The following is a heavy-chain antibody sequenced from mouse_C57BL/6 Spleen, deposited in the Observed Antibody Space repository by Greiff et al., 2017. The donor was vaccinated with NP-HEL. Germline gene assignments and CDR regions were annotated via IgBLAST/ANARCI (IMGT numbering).Heavy chain of an antibody. J-gene: IGHJ4*01. D-gene: IGHD1-1*01. Sequence: VQLQQPGAELVKPGASVKLSCKASGYTFTSYWMHWVKQRPGQGLEWIGMIHPNSGSTNYNEKFKSKATLTVDKSSSTAYMQLSSLTSEDSAVYYCARYPTYYGSTYAMDYWGQGTSVTVSS. CDR3: ARYPTYYGSTYAMDY. V-gene: IGHV1-64*01. CDR1: GYTFTSYW. CDR2: IHPNSGST.